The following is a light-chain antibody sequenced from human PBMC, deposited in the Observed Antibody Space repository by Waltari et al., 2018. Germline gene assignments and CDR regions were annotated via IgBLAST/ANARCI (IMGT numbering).Light chain of an antibody. CDR1: QSIGTY. CDR2: DAS. V-gene: IGKV3-11*01. J-gene: IGKJ3*01. Sequence: IILTQSPVTPSLSPGDRATLSCRATQSIGTYLAWYQQNTGQAPRLLIYDASNRATCIPARFSGSGSGTDFTLTISSLEPEDFAVYHCQQGTTWLFGPGTKVEIK. CDR3: QQGTTWL.